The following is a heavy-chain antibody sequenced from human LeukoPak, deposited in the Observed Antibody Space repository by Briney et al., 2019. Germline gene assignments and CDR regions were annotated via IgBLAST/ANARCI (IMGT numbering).Heavy chain of an antibody. J-gene: IGHJ4*02. CDR2: IYSGGST. CDR3: AKDSSVFHYDSRNLDY. Sequence: TGGSLRLSCAASGFTVSSNYMSWVRQAPGKGLEWVSLIYSGGSTYYPDSVKGRFTISRDNSKNTLYLQMNSLRAEDTAVFYCAKDSSVFHYDSRNLDYWGQGTLVTVSS. V-gene: IGHV3-66*02. D-gene: IGHD3-22*01. CDR1: GFTVSSNY.